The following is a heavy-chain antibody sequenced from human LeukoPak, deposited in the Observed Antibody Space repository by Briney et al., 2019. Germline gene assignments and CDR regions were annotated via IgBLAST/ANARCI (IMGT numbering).Heavy chain of an antibody. J-gene: IGHJ3*01. V-gene: IGHV1-2*04. CDR3: ARGGNSGWYRFPFDV. D-gene: IGHD6-19*01. CDR2: INPNSGGT. CDR1: GYTFTGYY. Sequence: ASVKVSCKASGYTFTGYYMHWVRQAPGQGLEWMGWINPNSGGTNYAQKFQGWVTMTRDTSISTAYMELSRLRSDDTAVYYCARGGNSGWYRFPFDVWGQGTMVTVSS.